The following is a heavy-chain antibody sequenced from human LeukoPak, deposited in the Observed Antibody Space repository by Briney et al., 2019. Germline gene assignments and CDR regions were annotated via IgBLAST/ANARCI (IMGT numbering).Heavy chain of an antibody. CDR3: ANGGWDY. J-gene: IGHJ4*02. Sequence: GGSLRLSCAASGFTFTTYWMHWVRQAPGKGLVWVSHINSDGSITSYADSVKGRFTISRDNAKNTLYLQMNSLRAEDTAVYYCANGGWDYWGQGTLVTVSS. CDR1: GFTFTTYW. CDR2: INSDGSIT. V-gene: IGHV3-74*01. D-gene: IGHD3-16*01.